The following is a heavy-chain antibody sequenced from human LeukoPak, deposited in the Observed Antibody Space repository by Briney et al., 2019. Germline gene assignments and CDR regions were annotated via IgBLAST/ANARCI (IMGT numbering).Heavy chain of an antibody. Sequence: GSLRLSCAASGFAFGSYAMSWIRQPPGKGLEWIGYIYYSGSTNYNPSLKSRVTISVDTSKNQFSLKLSSVTAADTAVYYCARGGTVDTAMVSEFGYWGQGTLVTVSS. CDR2: IYYSGST. D-gene: IGHD5-18*01. CDR1: GFAFGSYA. CDR3: ARGGTVDTAMVSEFGY. J-gene: IGHJ4*02. V-gene: IGHV4-59*08.